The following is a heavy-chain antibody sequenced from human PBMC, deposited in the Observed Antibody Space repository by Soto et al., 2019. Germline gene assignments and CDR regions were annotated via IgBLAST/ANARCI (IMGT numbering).Heavy chain of an antibody. CDR3: ARLSSYYYDSSGNNLDY. Sequence: GESLKISCKGSGYSFTSYWIGWVRQMPGKGLEWMGIIYPGDSDTRYSPSFQGQVTTSADKSISTAYLQWSSLKASDTAMYHCARLSSYYYDSSGNNLDYWGQGTLVTVSS. D-gene: IGHD3-22*01. CDR1: GYSFTSYW. J-gene: IGHJ4*02. V-gene: IGHV5-51*01. CDR2: IYPGDSDT.